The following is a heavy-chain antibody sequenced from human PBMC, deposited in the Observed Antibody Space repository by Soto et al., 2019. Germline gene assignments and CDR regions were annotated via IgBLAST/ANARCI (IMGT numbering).Heavy chain of an antibody. Sequence: QVQLVQSGAEVKKPGASVKVSCKASGYTFTSYGISWVRQAPGQGLEWMGWISAYNGNTNYAQKVQGRVTMTTDTATSTAYMELRSLRSDDTAVYYCARGPLVKYQLPPTDYWGQGTLVTVSS. V-gene: IGHV1-18*01. CDR2: ISAYNGNT. CDR3: ARGPLVKYQLPPTDY. CDR1: GYTFTSYG. J-gene: IGHJ4*02. D-gene: IGHD2-2*01.